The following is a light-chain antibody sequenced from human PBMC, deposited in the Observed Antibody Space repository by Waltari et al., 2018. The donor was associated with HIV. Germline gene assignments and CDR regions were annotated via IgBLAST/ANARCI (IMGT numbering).Light chain of an antibody. Sequence: SYELTQPPSVSVSPRQAARITCSGDALPNTYAYWYQQKSGQAPVLVIYEDSERPSGIPERFSGSSSGTMATLTISGAQVEDEADYYCYSTDSSGYPLFGGGTKLTVL. CDR3: YSTDSSGYPL. J-gene: IGLJ2*01. CDR2: EDS. CDR1: ALPNTY. V-gene: IGLV3-10*01.